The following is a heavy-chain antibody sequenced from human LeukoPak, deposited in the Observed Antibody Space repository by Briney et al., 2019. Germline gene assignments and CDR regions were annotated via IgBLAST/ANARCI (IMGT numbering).Heavy chain of an antibody. V-gene: IGHV1-18*01. Sequence: GASVKVSCKASGYTFTSYGISWVRQAPGQGLEWMGWISAYNGNTNYAQKLQGRVTMTTDTSTSTAYMELRSLRSDDTAVYYCAKATTATTTGPFDYRGQGPLVTPSS. CDR1: GYTFTSYG. CDR2: ISAYNGNT. J-gene: IGHJ4*02. CDR3: AKATTATTTGPFDY. D-gene: IGHD4-17*01.